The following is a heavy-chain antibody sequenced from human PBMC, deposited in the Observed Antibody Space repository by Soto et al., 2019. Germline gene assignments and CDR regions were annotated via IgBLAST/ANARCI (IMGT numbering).Heavy chain of an antibody. CDR3: ARETYYDFWSGYPNWFDP. J-gene: IGHJ5*02. CDR1: GFTFSSYS. D-gene: IGHD3-3*01. V-gene: IGHV3-48*02. Sequence: GGSPRLSCAASGFTFSSYSMNWVRQAPGKGLEWVSYISSSSSTIYYADSVKGRFTISRDNAKNSLYLQMNSLRDEDTAVYYCARETYYDFWSGYPNWFDPWGQGTLVTVSS. CDR2: ISSSSSTI.